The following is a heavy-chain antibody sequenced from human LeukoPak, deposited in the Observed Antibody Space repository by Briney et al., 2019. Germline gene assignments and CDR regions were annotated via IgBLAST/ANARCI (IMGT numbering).Heavy chain of an antibody. CDR3: AREDYQLVSGDFYYYMNV. Sequence: PSETLSLTCTVSGYSISSGYYWGWIRQPPGKGLEWIGSIYHSGSTYYNPSLKSRVTISVDTSKNQFSLKLSSVTAADTAVYYCAREDYQLVSGDFYYYMNVWGKGTTVTVSS. J-gene: IGHJ6*03. D-gene: IGHD2-2*01. V-gene: IGHV4-38-2*02. CDR2: IYHSGST. CDR1: GYSISSGYY.